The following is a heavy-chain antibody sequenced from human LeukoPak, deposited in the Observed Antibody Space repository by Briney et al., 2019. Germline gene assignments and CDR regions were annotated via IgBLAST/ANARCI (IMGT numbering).Heavy chain of an antibody. V-gene: IGHV3-48*01. D-gene: IGHD1-1*01. Sequence: GGSLRLSCSASGFTFSSYSMNWVRRAPGKGLEWISYISSSSSTIYYADSVKGRFTISRDNAKNSLYLQMNSLRAEDTAVYYCARGIWNDPYYWGQGTLVTVSS. CDR3: ARGIWNDPYY. CDR2: ISSSSSTI. CDR1: GFTFSSYS. J-gene: IGHJ4*02.